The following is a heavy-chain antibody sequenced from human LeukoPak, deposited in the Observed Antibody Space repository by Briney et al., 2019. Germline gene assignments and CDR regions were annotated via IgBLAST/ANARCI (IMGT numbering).Heavy chain of an antibody. Sequence: PSETLSLTCAVYGGSFSGYYWSWIRQPPGKGLEWIGEINHSGSTNYNPSLKSRVTISVDTSKNQFSLKLSSVTAADTAVYYCARLRVVTQTYYYYGMDVWGQGTTVTVSS. J-gene: IGHJ6*02. CDR1: GGSFSGYY. D-gene: IGHD3-3*01. V-gene: IGHV4-34*01. CDR2: INHSGST. CDR3: ARLRVVTQTYYYYGMDV.